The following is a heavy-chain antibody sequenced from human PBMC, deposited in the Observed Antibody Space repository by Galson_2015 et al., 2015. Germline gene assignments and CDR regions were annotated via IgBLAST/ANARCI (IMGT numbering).Heavy chain of an antibody. V-gene: IGHV3-74*01. Sequence: SLRLSCAASGFTFSSYWMHWVRQAPGKGLVWVSRINSDGSSTSYADSVKGRFTISRDNAKNTLYLQMNSLRAEDTAVYYCARVVVVPAANYAFDIWGQGTMVTVSS. CDR3: ARVVVVPAANYAFDI. D-gene: IGHD2-2*01. J-gene: IGHJ3*02. CDR2: INSDGSST. CDR1: GFTFSSYW.